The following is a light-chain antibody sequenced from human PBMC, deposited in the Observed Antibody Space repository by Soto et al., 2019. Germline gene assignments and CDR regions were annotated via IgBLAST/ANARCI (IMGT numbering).Light chain of an antibody. J-gene: IGKJ1*01. CDR2: DAS. Sequence: DIQMTQSPSTLSASVGDRVTITCRASQSINNRLAWYQLQPGKAPKLLIYDASTLERGVPSGFSGSGSGTEFTLTISSLQHDDFETYSCQQYASYSPTLGQGTKVDIK. CDR3: QQYASYSPT. CDR1: QSINNR. V-gene: IGKV1-5*01.